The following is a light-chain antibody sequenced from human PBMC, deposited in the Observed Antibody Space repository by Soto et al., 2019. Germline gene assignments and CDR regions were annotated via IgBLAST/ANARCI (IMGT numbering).Light chain of an antibody. V-gene: IGKV3-15*01. CDR2: DAS. Sequence: EIEMTQSPATLSVSPGERATLSCRASQSVSSNLAWYQQKPGQAPRLLIYDASTRATGIPARFSGSGSGTELTLTISSLQSEDFAVYYCQQYNNWPRTFGQGTKVDIK. CDR1: QSVSSN. J-gene: IGKJ1*01. CDR3: QQYNNWPRT.